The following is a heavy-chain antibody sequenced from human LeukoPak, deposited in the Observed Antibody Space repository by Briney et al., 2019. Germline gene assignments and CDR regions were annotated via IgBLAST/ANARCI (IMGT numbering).Heavy chain of an antibody. Sequence: GGSLRLSCAASGFTFSSYAMTWVRQAPGKGLEWVSDISGSGVSTYYADSVKGRFTISRDNSKNTLYLQMDSLRAEDTAVYYCAKSPGSQVYYFDYWGQGTLVTVSS. CDR3: AKSPGSQVYYFDY. CDR1: GFTFSSYA. J-gene: IGHJ4*02. V-gene: IGHV3-23*01. CDR2: ISGSGVST.